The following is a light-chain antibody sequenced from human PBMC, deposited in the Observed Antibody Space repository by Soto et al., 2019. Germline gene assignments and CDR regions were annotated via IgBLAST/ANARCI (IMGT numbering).Light chain of an antibody. CDR1: QSVSSY. CDR2: DAS. CDR3: QQRSNWPYT. J-gene: IGKJ2*01. V-gene: IGKV3-11*01. Sequence: EIVLTQSPATLSLSPRERATLSCRASQSVSSYLAWYQQKPGQAPRLLIYDASNRATGIPARFSGSGSGTDFTLTISSLEPEDFAVYYCQQRSNWPYTFGRGTKVDIK.